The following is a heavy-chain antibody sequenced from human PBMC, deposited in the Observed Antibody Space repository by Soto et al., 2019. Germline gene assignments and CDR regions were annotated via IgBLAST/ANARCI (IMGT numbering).Heavy chain of an antibody. CDR2: ISDSDGTT. J-gene: IGHJ4*02. CDR3: AKTHGGWFFDF. V-gene: IGHV3-23*01. D-gene: IGHD6-19*01. Sequence: GGSLRLSCAVSGFTFSNYAMSWVRQAPGEGLEWVSLISDSDGTTYYADSVKGRFTISTDNSKTTLYLQMNSLRAEDTALYYCAKTHGGWFFDFWGQGTVVNVSS. CDR1: GFTFSNYA.